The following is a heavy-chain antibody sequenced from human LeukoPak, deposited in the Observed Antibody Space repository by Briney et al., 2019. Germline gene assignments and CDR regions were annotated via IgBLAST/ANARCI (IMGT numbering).Heavy chain of an antibody. V-gene: IGHV3-9*01. CDR3: AKDRGGGSQLGDAYDV. CDR1: GCPFDEHA. Sequence: PGGSLRLSCAASGCPFDEHAMHWVRQAPGKGLEWVSGISYSSETIGYVDSVKCRFTSSRDNVRKSLYLQMNSLRIEDTALYYCAKDRGGGSQLGDAYDVWGQGTMVSVSA. CDR2: ISYSSETI. J-gene: IGHJ3*01. D-gene: IGHD5-24*01.